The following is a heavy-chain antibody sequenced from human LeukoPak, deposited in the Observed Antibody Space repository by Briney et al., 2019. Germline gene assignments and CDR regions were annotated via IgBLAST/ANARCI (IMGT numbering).Heavy chain of an antibody. D-gene: IGHD1-26*01. CDR2: ISYDGSNK. V-gene: IGHV3-30-3*01. Sequence: GGSLRLSCAASGFTFSSYAMHWVRQAPGKGLEWVAVISYDGSNKYYADSVKGRFTISRDNSKNTLYLQMNSLRAEDTAVYYCASSGGRGSYDYWGQGTLVTVSS. CDR3: ASSGGRGSYDY. CDR1: GFTFSSYA. J-gene: IGHJ4*02.